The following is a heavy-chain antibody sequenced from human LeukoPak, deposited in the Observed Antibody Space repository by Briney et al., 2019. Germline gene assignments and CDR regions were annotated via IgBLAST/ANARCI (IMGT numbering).Heavy chain of an antibody. Sequence: SVKVSCKASGGTFSSYALSWVRQAPGQGLEWMGGIIPIFGTANYAQKFRGRVTITADESTSTAYMELSSLRSEDTAVYYCATGTPHYYDSSGYFLSGFDYWGQGTLVTVSS. CDR1: GGTFSSYA. V-gene: IGHV1-69*01. D-gene: IGHD3-22*01. CDR2: IIPIFGTA. J-gene: IGHJ4*02. CDR3: ATGTPHYYDSSGYFLSGFDY.